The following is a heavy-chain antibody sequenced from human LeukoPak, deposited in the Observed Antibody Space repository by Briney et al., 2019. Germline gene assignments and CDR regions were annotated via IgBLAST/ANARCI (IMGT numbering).Heavy chain of an antibody. CDR2: ISSSSSYI. CDR1: GFTFSSYS. J-gene: IGHJ4*02. Sequence: GGSLRLSCAASGFTFSSYSMNWVRQAPGKGLEWVSSISSSSSYIYYADSVKGRFTISRDNAKSSLYLQMNSLRAEDTAVYYCAIIVVVTAKGGIDYWGQGTLVTVSS. D-gene: IGHD2-21*02. CDR3: AIIVVVTAKGGIDY. V-gene: IGHV3-21*01.